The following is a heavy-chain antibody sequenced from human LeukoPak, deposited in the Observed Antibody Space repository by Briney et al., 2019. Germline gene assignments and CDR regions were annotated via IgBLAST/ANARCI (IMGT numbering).Heavy chain of an antibody. D-gene: IGHD6-19*01. V-gene: IGHV1-18*01. Sequence: ASVKVSCKASGYRFTIYGISWVRQAPGQGLEWLGWISAYNGYTNYAQKLQGRVTMTTDTSTSTAYMELRSLGSDDTAVFYCALGDKAVAGTLAYWGQGTLVTVSS. CDR2: ISAYNGYT. CDR1: GYRFTIYG. J-gene: IGHJ4*02. CDR3: ALGDKAVAGTLAY.